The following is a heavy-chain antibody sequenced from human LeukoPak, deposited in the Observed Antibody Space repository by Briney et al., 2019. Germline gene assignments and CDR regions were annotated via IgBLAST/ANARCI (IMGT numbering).Heavy chain of an antibody. V-gene: IGHV3-20*04. J-gene: IGHJ2*01. Sequence: PGGSLRLSCAASGFTFDDYGMSWVRQAPGKGLEWVSGINWNGGSTGYADSVKGRFTISRDNAKNSLYMQMNSLRAEDTALYYCARTHYYDSSGQTLNWYFDLWGRGTLVTVSS. CDR1: GFTFDDYG. CDR2: INWNGGST. CDR3: ARTHYYDSSGQTLNWYFDL. D-gene: IGHD3-22*01.